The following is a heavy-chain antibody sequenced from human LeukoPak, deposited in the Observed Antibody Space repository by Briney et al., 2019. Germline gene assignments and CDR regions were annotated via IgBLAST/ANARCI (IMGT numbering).Heavy chain of an antibody. Sequence: SETLSLTCTVSGGSISSSSYYWGWIRQPPGKGLELIGSIYYGGTTYYNPSLNRRVTISVDTSKNQFSLKLSSVTAADMAVYYCARHDVVGYCSGGSCYGAFDYWGQGTLVTVSS. CDR1: GGSISSSSYY. V-gene: IGHV4-39*01. D-gene: IGHD2-15*01. J-gene: IGHJ4*02. CDR3: ARHDVVGYCSGGSCYGAFDY. CDR2: IYYGGTT.